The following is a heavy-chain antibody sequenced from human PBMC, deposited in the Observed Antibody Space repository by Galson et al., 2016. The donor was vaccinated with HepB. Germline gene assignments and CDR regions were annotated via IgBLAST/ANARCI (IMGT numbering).Heavy chain of an antibody. V-gene: IGHV4-4*02. CDR2: IYQTGTA. CDR1: GDSISSNYW. D-gene: IGHD2-2*01. CDR3: ARAAIIPGARMVFDP. J-gene: IGHJ5*02. Sequence: TLSLTCAVSGDSISSNYWWSWVRQSPEKGLEWIGEIYQTGTANYNPSFTSRATLSIDKSKNQISLNVTSVTAADTAVYYCARAAIIPGARMVFDPWGQGILVTVSS.